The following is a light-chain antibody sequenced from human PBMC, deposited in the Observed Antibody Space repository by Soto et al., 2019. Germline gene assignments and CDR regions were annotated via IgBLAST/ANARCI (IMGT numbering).Light chain of an antibody. CDR2: DVS. CDR1: TSDIGGYNY. V-gene: IGLV2-14*01. Sequence: QSALTQPASVSGSPGQSITISCTGTTSDIGGYNYVSWYQQHPGKAPKLMIYDVSNRPSGVSNRLSGSKSGNTASLTISGLQAEDEADYYCSLYTRSSTVVFGGGTKVTVL. J-gene: IGLJ2*01. CDR3: SLYTRSSTVV.